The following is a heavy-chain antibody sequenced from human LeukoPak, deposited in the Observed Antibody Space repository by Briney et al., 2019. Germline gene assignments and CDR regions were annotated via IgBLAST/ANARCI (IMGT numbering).Heavy chain of an antibody. V-gene: IGHV4-59*08. CDR2: THYSGST. D-gene: IGHD2-15*01. CDR3: ATSVGYHGSKNAFDV. Sequence: PSENLSLTCSVSGGSISSYFWTWIRQPPGKRLEWIGNTHYSGSTNYNPSLKGRVSISLDTSKNGFSLELTSVTAADTAVYYCATSVGYHGSKNAFDVWGLGTMVTVSS. CDR1: GGSISSYF. J-gene: IGHJ3*01.